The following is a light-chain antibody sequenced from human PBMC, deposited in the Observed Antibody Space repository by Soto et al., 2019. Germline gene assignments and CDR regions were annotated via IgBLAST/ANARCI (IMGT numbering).Light chain of an antibody. CDR1: SGHSTNA. J-gene: IGLJ2*01. Sequence: QPVLTQSPSASASLGASVKLTCTLSSGHSTNAIAWHQQQPEKGPRYLMKLNSGGSHSKGDGIPDRFSGSSSGAERYLTISSLQSEDEADYYCQTWGTGIAVVFGGGTQLTVL. CDR2: LNSGGSH. V-gene: IGLV4-69*01. CDR3: QTWGTGIAVV.